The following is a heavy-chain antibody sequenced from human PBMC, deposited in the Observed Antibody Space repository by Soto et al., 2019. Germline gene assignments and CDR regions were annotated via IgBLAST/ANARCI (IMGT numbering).Heavy chain of an antibody. CDR1: GGSISSSSYY. D-gene: IGHD3-10*01. Sequence: QLQLQESGPGLVKPSETLSLTCTVSGGSISSSSYYWGWIRQPPGKGLEWIGSIYYSGSTYYNPSLKSRVTISVDTSKNQFSLKLSSVTAADTAVYYCARHPYYYGSGSYYNWFDPWGQGTLVTVSS. CDR3: ARHPYYYGSGSYYNWFDP. CDR2: IYYSGST. J-gene: IGHJ5*02. V-gene: IGHV4-39*01.